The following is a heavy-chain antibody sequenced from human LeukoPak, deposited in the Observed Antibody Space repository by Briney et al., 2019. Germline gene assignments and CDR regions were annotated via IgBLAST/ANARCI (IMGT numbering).Heavy chain of an antibody. J-gene: IGHJ4*02. V-gene: IGHV3-9*01. CDR2: IRWSSDSA. CDR3: VKDFGQTTAAIAY. D-gene: IGHD2-2*01. Sequence: PGGSLRLSCAAPGFTFSSYEMNWVRQAPGKGLEWVSGIRWSSDSAGYADSVRGRFTISRDKAKNSLYLQMNSLRAEDTALYYCVKDFGQTTAAIAYWGQGTLVTVSS. CDR1: GFTFSSYE.